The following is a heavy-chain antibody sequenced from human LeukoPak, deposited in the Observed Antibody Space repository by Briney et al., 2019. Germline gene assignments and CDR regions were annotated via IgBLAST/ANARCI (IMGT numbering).Heavy chain of an antibody. D-gene: IGHD3-10*01. CDR1: GGSFSGYY. V-gene: IGHV4-34*01. J-gene: IGHJ4*02. CDR3: ARSPEGSGTDY. Sequence: PSETLSLTCAVYGGSFSGYYWSWIRQPPGKGLEWIGEINHSGSTNYNPSLKSRVTIPVDTSKNQFSLKLSSVTAADTAVYYCARSPEGSGTDYWGQGTLVTVSS. CDR2: INHSGST.